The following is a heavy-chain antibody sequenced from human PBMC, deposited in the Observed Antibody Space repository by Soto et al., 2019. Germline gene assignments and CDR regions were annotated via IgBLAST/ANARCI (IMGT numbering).Heavy chain of an antibody. Sequence: QVQLLQSGAEVKKPGASVKVSCKASGYTFTSFYMHWVRQAPGQGLEWMGIINPSGGSTNYAQKFQGRVTMTRDTSTSTVYMELSSLRSEDTAVYYCTRDLQSDYDYWGQGTRVTVSS. CDR2: INPSGGST. V-gene: IGHV1-46*03. CDR1: GYTFTSFY. CDR3: TRDLQSDYDY. D-gene: IGHD4-17*01. J-gene: IGHJ4*02.